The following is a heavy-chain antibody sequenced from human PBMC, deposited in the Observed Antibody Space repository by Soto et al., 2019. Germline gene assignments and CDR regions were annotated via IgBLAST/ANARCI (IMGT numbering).Heavy chain of an antibody. CDR2: INAGNGNT. V-gene: IGHV1-3*05. CDR1: GYTFTSYA. Sequence: QVQLVQSGAEEKKPGASVKVSCKASGYTFTSYAMHWVRQAPGQRLEWMGWINAGNGNTKYSQKFQGRVTITRDTSASTASMELSSLRSDETAVYYCARVLGGANPVDYWGQGTLVTVSS. J-gene: IGHJ4*02. CDR3: ARVLGGANPVDY. D-gene: IGHD1-26*01.